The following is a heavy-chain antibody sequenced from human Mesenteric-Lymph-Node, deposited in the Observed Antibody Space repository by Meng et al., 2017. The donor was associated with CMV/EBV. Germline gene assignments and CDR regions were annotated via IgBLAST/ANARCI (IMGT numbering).Heavy chain of an antibody. V-gene: IGHV3-30*02. CDR3: ANINTA. Sequence: GGSLRLSCVASGFVFSNYGMHWVRQAPGKGLEWVAFIRYDGSNRYYADSVKGRFTISRDNSMNTLYLQMNSLRAEDTAVYYCANINTAWGQGTLVTVSS. D-gene: IGHD4-17*01. CDR1: GFVFSNYG. CDR2: IRYDGSNR. J-gene: IGHJ4*02.